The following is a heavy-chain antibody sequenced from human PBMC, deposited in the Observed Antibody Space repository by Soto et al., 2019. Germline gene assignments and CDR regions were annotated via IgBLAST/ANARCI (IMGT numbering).Heavy chain of an antibody. CDR1: GGSISSYY. CDR2: IYYSGST. Sequence: QVQLQESGPGLVKPSETLSLTCTVSGGSISSYYWSWIRQPPGKGLEWIGYIYYSGSTNYNPSLKSRVTISVDTSKNQFSLKLSSVTAADTAVYYCARHSVWFGELIIHHYYYMDVWGKGTTVTVSS. J-gene: IGHJ6*03. D-gene: IGHD3-10*01. V-gene: IGHV4-59*08. CDR3: ARHSVWFGELIIHHYYYMDV.